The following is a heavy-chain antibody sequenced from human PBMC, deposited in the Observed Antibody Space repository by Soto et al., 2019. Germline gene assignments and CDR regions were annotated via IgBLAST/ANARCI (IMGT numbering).Heavy chain of an antibody. CDR2: IYYSGET. CDR3: ARDQGGEFLKGSGMDV. CDR1: GDSISRYY. D-gene: IGHD3-10*01. V-gene: IGHV4-59*01. Sequence: QVQLQESGPGLVKPSETLSLTCTVSGDSISRYYWSWIRLSPGKGLEWIGYIYYSGETNYNPSVKSRVTIPVDRTKNQFSLKLSSVTAADRAVYYCARDQGGEFLKGSGMDVWGQGTTVTVSS. J-gene: IGHJ6*02.